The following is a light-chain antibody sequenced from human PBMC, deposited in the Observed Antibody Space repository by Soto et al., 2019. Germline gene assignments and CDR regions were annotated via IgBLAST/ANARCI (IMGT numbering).Light chain of an antibody. Sequence: SVLRQSRGTRSLSPGERGTLSCRASQSFSSSYLAWYQQKPGQAPRLLIYRASSSATGIPARFSGSGSGTHFTPTTSSLQPQDFAVSYCQQPTSGQGTKADIK. CDR2: RAS. J-gene: IGKJ1*01. V-gene: IGKV3-20*01. CDR3: QQPT. CDR1: QSFSSSY.